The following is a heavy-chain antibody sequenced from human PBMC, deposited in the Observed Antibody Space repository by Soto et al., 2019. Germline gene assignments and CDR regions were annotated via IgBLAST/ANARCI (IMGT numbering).Heavy chain of an antibody. J-gene: IGHJ4*02. D-gene: IGHD2-8*02. Sequence: QVQLVESGGGVVQPGTSLRLSCVASGFTYSNYAMHWVRQVPGKGPEWLAVVSHDGTLYPYADSVKGRFSISRDNSRKTLYLQMNSLRPEDTAVYYCVKDRSDTWSFDYWGQGTLVTVSS. CDR1: GFTYSNYA. CDR2: VSHDGTL. V-gene: IGHV3-30*18. CDR3: VKDRSDTWSFDY.